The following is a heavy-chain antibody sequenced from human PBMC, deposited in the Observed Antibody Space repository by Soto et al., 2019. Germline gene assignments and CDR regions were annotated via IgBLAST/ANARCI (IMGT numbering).Heavy chain of an antibody. CDR3: ARSAEGSTSNYSYYNMDV. Sequence: GASVKVSCKASGYAFTSYDINWVRQATGQGPEWMGWMNSKTGNTGYAEKFQGRVTMTRNTSISTAYMELSGLRSDGTAVYYCARSAEGSTSNYSYYNMDVGGKGPRVTVS. J-gene: IGHJ6*03. V-gene: IGHV1-8*01. CDR1: GYAFTSYD. D-gene: IGHD2-2*01. CDR2: MNSKTGNT.